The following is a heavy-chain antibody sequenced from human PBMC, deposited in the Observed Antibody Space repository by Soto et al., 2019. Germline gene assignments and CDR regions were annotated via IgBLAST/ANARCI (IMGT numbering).Heavy chain of an antibody. D-gene: IGHD3-16*01. V-gene: IGHV3-23*01. Sequence: PGGSLRLCWAAAGCKFGGYGMSWVRQAPGKGLEWVSAISGSGGSTYYADSVKGRFTISRDNSKNTLYLQMNSLRAEDTAVYYCAKDLGVGMDVWGQGTTVTVSS. J-gene: IGHJ6*02. CDR3: AKDLGVGMDV. CDR1: GCKFGGYG. CDR2: ISGSGGST.